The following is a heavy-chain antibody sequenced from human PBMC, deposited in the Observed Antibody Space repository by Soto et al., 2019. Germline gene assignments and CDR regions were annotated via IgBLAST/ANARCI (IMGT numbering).Heavy chain of an antibody. J-gene: IGHJ5*02. V-gene: IGHV3-23*01. CDR3: AKELPLVGYCTNGVCYDNWFDP. Sequence: GGSLRFSCAASGFTFSSYAMSWVRQAPGKGLEWVSAISGSGGSTYYADSVKGRFTISRDNSKNTLYLQMNSLRAEDTAVYYCAKELPLVGYCTNGVCYDNWFDPWGQGTLVTVSS. CDR2: ISGSGGST. D-gene: IGHD2-8*01. CDR1: GFTFSSYA.